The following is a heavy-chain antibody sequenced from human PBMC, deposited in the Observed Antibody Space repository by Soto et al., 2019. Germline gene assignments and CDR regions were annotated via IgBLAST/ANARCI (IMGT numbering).Heavy chain of an antibody. D-gene: IGHD3-9*01. J-gene: IGHJ6*02. CDR1: GGSISSYY. V-gene: IGHV4-59*01. CDR2: IYYSGST. Sequence: LSLTCTVSGGSISSYYWSWIRQPPGKGLEWIGYIYYSGSTNYNPSLKSRVTISVDTSKNQFSLKLSSVTAADTAVYYCARDRTYYDILSGMDAWGQGTTVTVSS. CDR3: ARDRTYYDILSGMDA.